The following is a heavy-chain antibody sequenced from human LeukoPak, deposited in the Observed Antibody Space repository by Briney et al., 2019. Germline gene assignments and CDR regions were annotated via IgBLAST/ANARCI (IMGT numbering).Heavy chain of an antibody. Sequence: SETLSLTCTVSGGSISSGSYYWSWIRQPAGKGLEWIGRICTSGGTNYNPSLKSRVTISVDTSKNQFSLKLSSVTAADTAVYYCARGFYGSGSYYRPHQYYYYYYMDVWGKGTTVTISS. CDR1: GGSISSGSYY. CDR2: ICTSGGT. D-gene: IGHD3-10*01. V-gene: IGHV4-61*02. CDR3: ARGFYGSGSYYRPHQYYYYYYMDV. J-gene: IGHJ6*03.